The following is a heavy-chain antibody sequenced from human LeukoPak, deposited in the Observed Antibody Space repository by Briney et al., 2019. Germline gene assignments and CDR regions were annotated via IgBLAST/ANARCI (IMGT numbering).Heavy chain of an antibody. D-gene: IGHD3-22*01. CDR1: GGSISSGDYY. J-gene: IGHJ4*02. CDR2: IYYSGST. Sequence: SETLSLTCTVSGGSISSGDYYWSWIRQPPGKGLEWIGYIYYSGSTYYNPSLKSRVTISVDTSKNQFSLKLSSVTAADTAVYYCARGYDSSGYYFDYWGQGTLVTVSP. V-gene: IGHV4-30-4*01. CDR3: ARGYDSSGYYFDY.